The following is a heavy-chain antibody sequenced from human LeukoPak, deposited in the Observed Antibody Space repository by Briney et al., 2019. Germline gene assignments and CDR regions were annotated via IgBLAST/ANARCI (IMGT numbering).Heavy chain of an antibody. CDR1: GYTFTCYY. D-gene: IGHD5/OR15-5a*01. CDR2: INPNSGGT. CDR3: AIFTFYDRSYFDY. V-gene: IGHV1-2*02. Sequence: ASVKVSCKASGYTFTCYYMHWVRQAPGQGLEWMGWINPNSGGTNYAQKFQGRVTMTRDTSISTAYMELSRLRSDDTAVYYCAIFTFYDRSYFDYWGQGTLVTVSS. J-gene: IGHJ4*02.